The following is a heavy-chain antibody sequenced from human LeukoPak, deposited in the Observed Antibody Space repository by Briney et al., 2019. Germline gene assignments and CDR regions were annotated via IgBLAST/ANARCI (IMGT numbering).Heavy chain of an antibody. J-gene: IGHJ4*02. V-gene: IGHV1-46*01. CDR2: INPSGGST. D-gene: IGHD3-10*01. Sequence: ASVKVSCKASGYTFTSYFMHWVRQAPGHGLEWMGIINPSGGSTTYAQKFRGRVTMTRDTSTSTVYMELDSLTSEDTAVYYCASSGSYSQFDYWGQGTLVTVSS. CDR3: ASSGSYSQFDY. CDR1: GYTFTSYF.